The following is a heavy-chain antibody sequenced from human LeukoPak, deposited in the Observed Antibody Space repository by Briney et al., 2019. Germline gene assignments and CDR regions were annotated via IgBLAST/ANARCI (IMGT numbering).Heavy chain of an antibody. D-gene: IGHD6-19*01. V-gene: IGHV1-46*01. CDR2: INPSGGST. CDR3: ARDFNSGWYDY. Sequence: ASVKVSCKASGYTFTSYYMHWVRQAPGQGLEWMGIINPSGGSTSYAQKFQGRVTMTRDMSTSTVYMELSSLRSEDTAVYYCARDFNSGWYDYWGQGTLVTVSS. CDR1: GYTFTSYY. J-gene: IGHJ4*02.